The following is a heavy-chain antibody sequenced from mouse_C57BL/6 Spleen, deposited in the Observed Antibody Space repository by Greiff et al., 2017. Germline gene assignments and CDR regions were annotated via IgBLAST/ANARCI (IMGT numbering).Heavy chain of an antibody. CDR2: IHPSDSDT. CDR3: AMPGIYYGNYEAWFAY. CDR1: GYTFTSYW. D-gene: IGHD2-1*01. Sequence: VKLQQPGAELVKPGASVKVSCKASGYTFTSYWMHWVKQRPGQGLEWIGRIHPSDSDTNYNQKFKGKATLTVDKSSSTAYMQLSSLTSEDSAVYYCAMPGIYYGNYEAWFAYWGQGTLVTVSA. V-gene: IGHV1-74*01. J-gene: IGHJ3*01.